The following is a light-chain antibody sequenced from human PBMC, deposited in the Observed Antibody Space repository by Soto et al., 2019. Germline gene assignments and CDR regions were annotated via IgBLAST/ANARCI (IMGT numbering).Light chain of an antibody. CDR2: DAY. CDR3: QQYGSSPPVT. Sequence: EIVLTQSPGTLSLSPGERATLSCRASQSVGSTYLAWYQQKPGQAPRLIIYDAYSRATGIPDRFSGSGSGTDFTLTISRLEPEDFAVYYCQQYGSSPPVTCGQGTRLEIK. J-gene: IGKJ5*01. CDR1: QSVGSTY. V-gene: IGKV3-20*01.